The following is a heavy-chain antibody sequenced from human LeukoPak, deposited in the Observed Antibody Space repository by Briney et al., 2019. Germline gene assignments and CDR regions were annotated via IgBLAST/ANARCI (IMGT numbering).Heavy chain of an antibody. CDR1: GFTFSNYW. Sequence: GSLRLSCAASGFTFSNYWMHWVRQAPGKGLVWVSRINNVGSSTAYADYVKGRFTISRDNAKNTLYLQMNSLRAEDTAVYYCAKVLVGTTCFEYWGQGTLVTVSS. J-gene: IGHJ4*02. D-gene: IGHD1-7*01. CDR2: INNVGSST. CDR3: AKVLVGTTCFEY. V-gene: IGHV3-74*03.